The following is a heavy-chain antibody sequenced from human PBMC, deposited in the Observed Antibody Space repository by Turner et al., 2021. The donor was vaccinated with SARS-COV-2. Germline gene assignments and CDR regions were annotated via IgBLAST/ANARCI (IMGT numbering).Heavy chain of an antibody. CDR3: ATCRDGYNWGAFHI. V-gene: IGHV1-24*01. Sequence: QVQLVQPGAEVKKPGAPVRASCKVPGYTLTELSMHWVRQAPGKGLEWMGGFDPEDGETIYAQKFQGRVTMTEDTSTDTAYMELSSLRSEDTAVYYCATCRDGYNWGAFHIWGQGTMVTVSS. J-gene: IGHJ3*02. D-gene: IGHD5-12*01. CDR2: FDPEDGET. CDR1: GYTLTELS.